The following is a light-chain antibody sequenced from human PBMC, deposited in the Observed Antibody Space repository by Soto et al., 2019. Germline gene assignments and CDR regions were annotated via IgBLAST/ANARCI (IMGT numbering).Light chain of an antibody. J-gene: IGKJ1*01. V-gene: IGKV3-20*01. CDR1: QSIDNNY. Sequence: EIVLTQSPGTLSLSPGERVTLSCRASQSIDNNYLAWYQQKPGQAPRLLIYGASNRATGIPARFSGSGSGTDFTLTISSLEPEDFATYYCQQSNTFWTFGQGTKVDIK. CDR3: QQSNTFWT. CDR2: GAS.